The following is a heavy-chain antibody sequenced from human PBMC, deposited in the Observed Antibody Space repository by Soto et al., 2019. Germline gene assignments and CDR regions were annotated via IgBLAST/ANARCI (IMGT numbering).Heavy chain of an antibody. D-gene: IGHD2-21*02. J-gene: IGHJ4*02. CDR1: GYDFNSYS. CDR2: INGGIGNT. V-gene: IGHV1-3*01. Sequence: QVRLEQSRAEVKEPGASVKISCKASGYDFNSYSIHWLRQAPGQRPEYMGRINGGIGNTKFSQKFQDRLTISRDTSARAMYMALSSLTSDDTVVYYCARSSVTIAGLDCWCQGTLVSVSS. CDR3: ARSSVTIAGLDC.